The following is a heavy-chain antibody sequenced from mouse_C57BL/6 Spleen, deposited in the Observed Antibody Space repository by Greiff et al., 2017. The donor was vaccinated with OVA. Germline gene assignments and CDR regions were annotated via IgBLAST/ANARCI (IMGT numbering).Heavy chain of an antibody. V-gene: IGHV7-3*01. D-gene: IGHD2-1*01. J-gene: IGHJ4*01. Sequence: EVQVVESGGGLVQPGGSLSLSCAASGFTFTDYYMSWVRQPPGKALEWLGFIRNKANGYTTEYSASVKGRFTISRDNSQSILYLQMNALRAEDSATYYCARSVTHYYAMDYWGQGTSVTVSS. CDR3: ARSVTHYYAMDY. CDR2: IRNKANGYTT. CDR1: GFTFTDYY.